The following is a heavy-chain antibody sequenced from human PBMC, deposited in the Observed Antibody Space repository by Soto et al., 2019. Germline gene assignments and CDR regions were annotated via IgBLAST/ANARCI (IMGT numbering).Heavy chain of an antibody. D-gene: IGHD6-19*01. CDR2: ISGSGGST. CDR3: AKGDYSSGWLGATFDY. CDR1: GFTFSSYA. V-gene: IGHV3-23*01. J-gene: IGHJ4*02. Sequence: PGGSLRLSCAASGFTFSSYAMSWVRQAPGKGLEWVSAISGSGGSTYYADSVKGRFTISRDNSKNTLYLQMNSLRAEDTAVFYCAKGDYSSGWLGATFDYWGQGTLVTVSS.